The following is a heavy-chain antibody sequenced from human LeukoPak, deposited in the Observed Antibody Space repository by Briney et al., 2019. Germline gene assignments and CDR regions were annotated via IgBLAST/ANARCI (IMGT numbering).Heavy chain of an antibody. CDR3: AKDLPGFFDY. J-gene: IGHJ4*02. V-gene: IGHV3-23*01. CDR2: ISGSGVST. Sequence: GGSLRLSYAASGFTFNSYAMSWVRQAPGKGLEWVSTISGSGVSTYYADSVKGRFTISRDNSRNTLYLQMNSLRAEDTAVYSCAKDLPGFFDYWGQGTLVTVFS. CDR1: GFTFNSYA.